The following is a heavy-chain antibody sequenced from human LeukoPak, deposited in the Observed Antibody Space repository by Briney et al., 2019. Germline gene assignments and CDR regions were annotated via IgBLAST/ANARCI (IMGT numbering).Heavy chain of an antibody. J-gene: IGHJ4*02. CDR2: INPNSGGT. CDR3: ARDRWGIVRRTNLAFY. D-gene: IGHD3-16*02. Sequence: ASVKVSCKASGYTFTGYYMHWVRQAPGQGLEWMGWINPNSGGTNYAQKFQGRVTMTRDTSISTAYMELSRLRSDDTAVYYCARDRWGIVRRTNLAFYWGQGTLVTVSS. CDR1: GYTFTGYY. V-gene: IGHV1-2*02.